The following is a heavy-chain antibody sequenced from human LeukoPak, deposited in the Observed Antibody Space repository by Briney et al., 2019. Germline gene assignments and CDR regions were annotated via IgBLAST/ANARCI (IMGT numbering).Heavy chain of an antibody. J-gene: IGHJ3*02. Sequence: MSSETLSLTCAVYGGSFSGYYWSWIRQPPGKGLEWIGEINHSGSTNYNPSLKSRVTISVDTSKNQFSLKLSSVTAADTAVYYCARVPLRWLQAPGAFDIWGQGTMVTVSS. CDR1: GGSFSGYY. CDR3: ARVPLRWLQAPGAFDI. V-gene: IGHV4-34*01. CDR2: INHSGST. D-gene: IGHD5-24*01.